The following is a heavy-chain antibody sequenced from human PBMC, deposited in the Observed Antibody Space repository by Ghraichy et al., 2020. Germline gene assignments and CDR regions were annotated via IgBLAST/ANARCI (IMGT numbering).Heavy chain of an antibody. CDR2: IYYSGST. J-gene: IGHJ6*02. CDR3: RVVPAAPNYYYYGMDV. CDR1: GGSISSGGYY. D-gene: IGHD2-2*01. Sequence: SETLSLTCTVSGGSISSGGYYWSWIRQHPGKGLEWIGYIYYSGSTYYNPSLKSRVTISVDTSKNQFSLKLSSVTAADTAVYYCRVVPAAPNYYYYGMDVWGQGTTVTVSS. V-gene: IGHV4-31*03.